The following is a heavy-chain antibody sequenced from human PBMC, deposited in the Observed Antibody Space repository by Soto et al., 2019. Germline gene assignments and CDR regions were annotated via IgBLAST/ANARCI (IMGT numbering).Heavy chain of an antibody. J-gene: IGHJ4*02. CDR1: GFTFSSYS. V-gene: IGHV3-21*01. D-gene: IGHD2-15*01. CDR2: ISGSSSYI. Sequence: SLRLSCAASGFTFSSYSMNWVRQAPGKGLEWVSSISGSSSYIYYANSVKGRFTISRDNAKNSLYLQMNSLRAEDTAVYYCASTVVEGKSDYWGQGTLVTVSS. CDR3: ASTVVEGKSDY.